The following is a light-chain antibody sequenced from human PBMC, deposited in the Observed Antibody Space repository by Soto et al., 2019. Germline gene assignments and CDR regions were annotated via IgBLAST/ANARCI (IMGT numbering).Light chain of an antibody. CDR3: CSYAGSYTLWV. V-gene: IGLV2-11*01. J-gene: IGLJ3*02. CDR2: DVS. Sequence: QSALTRPRSVSGSPGQSVTISCTGTSSDVGGYNFVSWYQQYPGKAPKLIIYDVSKRPSGVPDRFSGSKSGNTASLTISGLRAEDEADYYCCSYAGSYTLWVFGGGTKLTVL. CDR1: SSDVGGYNF.